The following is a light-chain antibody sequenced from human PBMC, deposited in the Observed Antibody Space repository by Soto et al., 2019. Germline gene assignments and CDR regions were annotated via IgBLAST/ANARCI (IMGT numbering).Light chain of an antibody. CDR3: QQRSNWPPLT. CDR2: DAS. V-gene: IGKV3-11*01. J-gene: IGKJ4*01. CDR1: QSVSSY. Sequence: EIVLTQSPATLSLSPGERATLSCRASQSVSSYLVWYQQNPGQAPRLLIYDASNRATGIPARFSGSGSGTDFNLTISSIVPADFAIDYYQQRSNWPPLTFGGGTKVEIK.